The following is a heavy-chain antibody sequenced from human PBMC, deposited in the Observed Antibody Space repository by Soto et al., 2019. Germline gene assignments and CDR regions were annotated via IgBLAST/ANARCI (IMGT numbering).Heavy chain of an antibody. Sequence: SETLSLTCTVSGGSINSSFYYRGWIRQPPGKGLEWIGSISYSGSTYYNPSLESRVTISLDTSKNHFSLNLNSVTAADTAVYYCARSQWLVFRVAFDIWGQGTMVTVSS. V-gene: IGHV4-39*01. CDR3: ARSQWLVFRVAFDI. CDR1: GGSINSSFYY. CDR2: ISYSGST. J-gene: IGHJ3*02. D-gene: IGHD6-19*01.